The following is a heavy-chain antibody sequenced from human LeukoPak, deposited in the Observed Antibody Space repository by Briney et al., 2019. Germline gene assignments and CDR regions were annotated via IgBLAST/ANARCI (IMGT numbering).Heavy chain of an antibody. J-gene: IGHJ6*03. V-gene: IGHV4-59*01. CDR3: ARASRYYDSSGSYYYYYMDV. Sequence: PSETLSLTCTVSGGSISSYYWSWIRQPPGKGLEWIGYIYYSGSTNYNPSLKSRVTISVDTSKNQFSLKLSSVTAADTAVYYCARASRYYDSSGSYYYYYMDVWGKGTTVTVSS. CDR2: IYYSGST. CDR1: GGSISSYY. D-gene: IGHD3-22*01.